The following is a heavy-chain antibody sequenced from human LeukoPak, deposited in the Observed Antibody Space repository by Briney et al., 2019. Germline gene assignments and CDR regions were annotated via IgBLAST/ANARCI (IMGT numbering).Heavy chain of an antibody. D-gene: IGHD4-17*01. J-gene: IGHJ4*02. CDR2: IYYSGST. V-gene: IGHV4-59*08. CDR1: GGSISSYY. Sequence: SETLSLTCTVSGGSISSYYWSWIRQPPGKGLEWIGYIYYSGSTNYNPSLKSRVTISVDTSKNQFSLKLSSVTAADTAVYYCARHEPYGGYPVMSQYYFDYWGQGTLVTVSS. CDR3: ARHEPYGGYPVMSQYYFDY.